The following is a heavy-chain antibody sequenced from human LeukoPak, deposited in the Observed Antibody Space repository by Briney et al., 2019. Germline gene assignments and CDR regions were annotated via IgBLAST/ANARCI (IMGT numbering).Heavy chain of an antibody. V-gene: IGHV3-74*01. J-gene: IGHJ4*02. CDR2: ISGDGTAR. Sequence: GGSLRLSCAASGFTSSSYWMHWVRQVPGKGLVWVSRISGDGTARNYADSVKGRFTISRDDAKNSLYLQMSSLRAEDTAVYYCATSRSLDYWGQGTLVIVSS. CDR1: GFTSSSYW. CDR3: ATSRSLDY.